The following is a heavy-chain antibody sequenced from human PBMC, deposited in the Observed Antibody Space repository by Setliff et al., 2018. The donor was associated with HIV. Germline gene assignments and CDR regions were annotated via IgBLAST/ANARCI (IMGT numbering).Heavy chain of an antibody. J-gene: IGHJ4*02. CDR3: ARDFRVDCSGGSCLGY. CDR1: GFTFSSYS. Sequence: GGSLRLSCAASGFTFSSYSMNWVRQAPGKGLEWVSSTSSSSSYIYYADSVKGRFTISRDNAKNSLYLQMNSLRAEDTAVYYCARDFRVDCSGGSCLGYWGQGTLVTVSS. V-gene: IGHV3-21*01. CDR2: TSSSSSYI. D-gene: IGHD2-15*01.